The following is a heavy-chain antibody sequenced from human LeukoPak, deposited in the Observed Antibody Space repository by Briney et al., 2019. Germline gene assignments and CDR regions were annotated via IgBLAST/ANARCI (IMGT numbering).Heavy chain of an antibody. CDR1: GGSISSSSYY. Sequence: SETLSLTCSVSGGSISSSSYYWGWIRQPPGKGLEWIGSIYYSGSTYYNPSLKSRVTISVDTSKNKFSLKLSSVTAADTAVYYCAGRPTGHESTGYYYFDYWGQGTLVTVSS. D-gene: IGHD3-22*01. V-gene: IGHV4-39*01. CDR2: IYYSGST. J-gene: IGHJ4*02. CDR3: AGRPTGHESTGYYYFDY.